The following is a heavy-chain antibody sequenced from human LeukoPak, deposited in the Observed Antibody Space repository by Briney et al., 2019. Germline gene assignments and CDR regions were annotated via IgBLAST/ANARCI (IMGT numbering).Heavy chain of an antibody. CDR3: AREATGVAFDI. J-gene: IGHJ3*02. D-gene: IGHD2-8*01. Sequence: GGSLRLSCAASRFTFSSYEMNWVRQAPGKGLEWVSYISGSGIKHYADSVKGRFTISRDNAKNSLYLQINSLRVEDTAVYYCAREATGVAFDIWGQGTTVTV. V-gene: IGHV3-48*03. CDR1: RFTFSSYE. CDR2: ISGSGIK.